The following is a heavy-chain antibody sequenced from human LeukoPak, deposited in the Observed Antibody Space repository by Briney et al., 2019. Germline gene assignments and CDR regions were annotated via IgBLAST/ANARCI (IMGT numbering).Heavy chain of an antibody. CDR1: GGSFSGYY. Sequence: SEALSLTCAVYGGSFSGYYWSWIRQPPGKGLEWIGEINHSGSTNYNPSLKSRVTISVETSKNQFSLKLSSVTAADTALYYCAREGPGYYGSGSYYNWGQGTLVTVSS. CDR2: INHSGST. D-gene: IGHD3-10*01. J-gene: IGHJ4*02. CDR3: AREGPGYYGSGSYYN. V-gene: IGHV4-34*01.